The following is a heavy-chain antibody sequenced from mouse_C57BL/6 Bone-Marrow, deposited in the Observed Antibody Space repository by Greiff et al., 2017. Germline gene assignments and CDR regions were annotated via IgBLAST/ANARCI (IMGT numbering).Heavy chain of an antibody. CDR3: ARRWDERAWFAY. CDR2: IYPGDGDT. V-gene: IGHV1-80*01. Sequence: QVQLKESGAELVKPGASVKISCKASGYAFSSYWMNWVKQRPGKGLEWIGQIYPGDGDTNYNGKFKGKATLTADKSSSTAYMQLSSLTSEDSAVYFCARRWDERAWFAYWGQGTLVTVSA. J-gene: IGHJ3*01. D-gene: IGHD4-1*01. CDR1: GYAFSSYW.